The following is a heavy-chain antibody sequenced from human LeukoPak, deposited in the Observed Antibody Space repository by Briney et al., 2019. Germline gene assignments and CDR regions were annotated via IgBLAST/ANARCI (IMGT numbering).Heavy chain of an antibody. V-gene: IGHV4-4*07. J-gene: IGHJ6*03. Sequence: NPSETLSLTCTVSGGSISSYYWSWIRQPAGKGLEWIGRIYTSGSTNYNPSLKSRVTMSVDTSKNQFSLKLSSATAADTAVYYCAREWADGCSGGSCYSLGYYYYMDVWGKGTTVTVSS. CDR3: AREWADGCSGGSCYSLGYYYYMDV. D-gene: IGHD2-15*01. CDR2: IYTSGST. CDR1: GGSISSYY.